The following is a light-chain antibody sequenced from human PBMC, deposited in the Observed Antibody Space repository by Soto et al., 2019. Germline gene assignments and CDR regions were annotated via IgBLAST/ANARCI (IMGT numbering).Light chain of an antibody. CDR3: CSYAGYSTLV. J-gene: IGLJ2*01. Sequence: QSALTQPASVSGSPGQSITISCTGASSDVGSYNLVSWYQQHPGKAPKLMIYEVSKRPSGVSNRFSGSKAGNTASLTISGLQAEDEADYYCCSYAGYSTLVFGGGTKLNVL. V-gene: IGLV2-23*02. CDR1: SSDVGSYNL. CDR2: EVS.